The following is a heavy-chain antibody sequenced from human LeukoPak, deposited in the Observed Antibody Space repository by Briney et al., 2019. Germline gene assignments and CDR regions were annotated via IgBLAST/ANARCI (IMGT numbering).Heavy chain of an antibody. CDR2: IYHSGST. Sequence: PSETLSLTCTVSGYSISSGYYWGWIRQPPGKGLEWIGSIYHSGSTNYNPSLKSRVTISVDTSKNQFSLKLSSVTAADTAVYYCARSYYDSSGYAWNYYYYYMDVWGKGTTVTISS. D-gene: IGHD3-22*01. J-gene: IGHJ6*03. V-gene: IGHV4-38-2*02. CDR1: GYSISSGYY. CDR3: ARSYYDSSGYAWNYYYYYMDV.